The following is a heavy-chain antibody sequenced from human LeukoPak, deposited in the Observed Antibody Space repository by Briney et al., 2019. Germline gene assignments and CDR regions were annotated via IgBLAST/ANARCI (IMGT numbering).Heavy chain of an antibody. CDR1: GFTFSSYG. CDR2: ISESGSDK. J-gene: IGHJ4*02. Sequence: GGTLRLSCAASGFTFSSYGMSWVRQTPGRGLEWVSVISESGSDKYYADSVKGRFTISRDNSKNTVYLQMNSLKPEDTAVYYRARATYLNAAFDYWGQGTLVTVSS. CDR3: ARATYLNAAFDY. D-gene: IGHD2-15*01. V-gene: IGHV3-30*03.